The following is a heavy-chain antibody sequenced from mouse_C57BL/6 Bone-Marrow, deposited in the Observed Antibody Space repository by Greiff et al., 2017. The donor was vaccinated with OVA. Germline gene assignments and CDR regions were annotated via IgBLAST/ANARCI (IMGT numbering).Heavy chain of an antibody. CDR3: ARRNYGSRWYFDV. V-gene: IGHV1-81*01. J-gene: IGHJ1*03. Sequence: VMLVESGAELARPGASVKLSCKASGYTFTSYGISWVKQRTGQGLEWIGEIYPRSGNTYYNEKFKGKATLTADKSSRTAYMELRSLTSYDSAFYFCARRNYGSRWYFDVWGTGTTVTVSS. CDR2: IYPRSGNT. D-gene: IGHD1-1*01. CDR1: GYTFTSYG.